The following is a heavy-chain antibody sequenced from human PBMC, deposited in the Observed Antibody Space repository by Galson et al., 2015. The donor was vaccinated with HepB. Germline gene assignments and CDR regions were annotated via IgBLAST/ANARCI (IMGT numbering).Heavy chain of an antibody. D-gene: IGHD2-15*01. V-gene: IGHV1-18*04. CDR1: GYTFTSYG. CDR3: ARSRYCSGGSCYPFDY. Sequence: SCKASGYTFTSYGISWVRQAPGQGLEWMGWISAYNGNTNYAQKLQGRVTITADESTSTAYMELSSLRSEDTAVYYCARSRYCSGGSCYPFDYWGQGTLVTVSS. CDR2: ISAYNGNT. J-gene: IGHJ4*02.